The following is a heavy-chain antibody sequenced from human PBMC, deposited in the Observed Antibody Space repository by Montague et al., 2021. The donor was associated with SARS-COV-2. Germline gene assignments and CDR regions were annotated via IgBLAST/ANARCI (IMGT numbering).Heavy chain of an antibody. J-gene: IGHJ4*02. CDR2: IKQDGSQK. CDR3: ATELPGYYDDSGYYSAFDH. V-gene: IGHV3-7*05. CDR1: GFTFSAFW. Sequence: SLRLSCAASGFTFSAFWMTWVRQAPGKGLEWVANIKQDGSQKHYLESVKGRFTISRDNAQNSLHLQMNSLRLEDTAVYYCATELPGYYDDSGYYSAFDHWGQGTLVSVSS. D-gene: IGHD3-22*01.